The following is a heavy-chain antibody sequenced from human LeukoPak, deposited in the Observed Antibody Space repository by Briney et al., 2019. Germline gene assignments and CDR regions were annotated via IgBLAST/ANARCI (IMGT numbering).Heavy chain of an antibody. CDR2: ISSSGSTI. V-gene: IGHV3-11*04. CDR3: ARTYGSGSLDY. J-gene: IGHJ4*02. CDR1: GFTFSDYY. D-gene: IGHD2-15*01. Sequence: RAGGSLRLSCAASGFTFSDYYMSWLRQAPGKGLEWVSYISSSGSTIYYADSVKGRFTISRDNAKNSIYLQMNGLTAEDTAVYYCARTYGSGSLDYGGQGTLVIVSS.